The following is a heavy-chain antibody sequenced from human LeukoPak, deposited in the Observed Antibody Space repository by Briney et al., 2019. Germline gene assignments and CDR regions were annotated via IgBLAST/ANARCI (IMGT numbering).Heavy chain of an antibody. V-gene: IGHV3-48*03. CDR3: ARARYREINYAYAGGFYYMDV. Sequence: GGSLRLSCAASGFTFSSYEMNWVRQAPGKGLEWVSYISSSGSTIYYADSVKGRFTISRDNAKNSLYLQMNSLRAEDTAVYYCARARYREINYAYAGGFYYMDVWGKGTTVTVSS. CDR2: ISSSGSTI. J-gene: IGHJ6*03. D-gene: IGHD1-26*01. CDR1: GFTFSSYE.